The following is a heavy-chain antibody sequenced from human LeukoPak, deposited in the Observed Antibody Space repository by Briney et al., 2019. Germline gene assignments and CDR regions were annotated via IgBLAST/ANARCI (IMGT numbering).Heavy chain of an antibody. J-gene: IGHJ4*02. CDR3: ARDYGDYVLDY. V-gene: IGHV3-23*01. CDR2: ITGGGGNT. Sequence: HAGGSLRLSCAASGFTFSNAWMSWVRQAPGKGLEWVSVITGGGGNTYYADSVKGRFTISRDNSKNTLYLQMNSLRAEDTAVYYCARDYGDYVLDYWGQGTLVTVSS. D-gene: IGHD4-17*01. CDR1: GFTFSNAW.